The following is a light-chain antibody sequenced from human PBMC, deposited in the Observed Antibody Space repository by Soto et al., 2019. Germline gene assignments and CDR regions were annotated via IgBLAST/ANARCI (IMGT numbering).Light chain of an antibody. CDR3: LSYDSSLSAYV. CDR1: SSNIGAGYH. CDR2: HNN. J-gene: IGLJ1*01. V-gene: IGLV1-40*01. Sequence: QSVLTQPPSVSGAPGQRVTISSTSGSSNIGAGYHVHWYQQLPRTAPKLLIFHNNNRPSGVPDRFSGSKSGTSASMAITGLQAEDEADYYCLSYDSSLSAYVFGTGTKVTVL.